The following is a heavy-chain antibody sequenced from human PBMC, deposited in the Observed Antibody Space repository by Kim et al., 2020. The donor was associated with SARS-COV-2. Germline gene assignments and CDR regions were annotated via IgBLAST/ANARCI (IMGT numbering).Heavy chain of an antibody. CDR2: IYYSGST. J-gene: IGHJ5*02. D-gene: IGHD6-19*01. CDR3: ATQMVAGSAWFDP. CDR1: GGSISSSSYY. Sequence: SETLSLTCTVSGGSISSSSYYWGWIRQPPGKGLEWIGSIYYSGSTYYNPSLKSRVTISVDTSKNQFSLKLSSVTAADTAVYYCATQMVAGSAWFDPWGQGTLVTVSS. V-gene: IGHV4-39*01.